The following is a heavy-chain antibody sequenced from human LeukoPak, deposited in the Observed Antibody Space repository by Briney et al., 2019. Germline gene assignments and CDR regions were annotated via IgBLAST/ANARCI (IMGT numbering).Heavy chain of an antibody. CDR2: IKSKLDGGTI. D-gene: IGHD6-25*01. V-gene: IGHV3-15*01. CDR1: GFTFSDAW. CDR3: STRRQDGC. Sequence: GGSLRLSCVGSGFTFSDAWMTWVRQAPGKGLEWVGRIKSKLDGGTIDYAAPVKGRFTISRGDSRNTLYLQMNSLKIEDTAVYYCSTRRQDGCWGQGTLVTVSP. J-gene: IGHJ4*02.